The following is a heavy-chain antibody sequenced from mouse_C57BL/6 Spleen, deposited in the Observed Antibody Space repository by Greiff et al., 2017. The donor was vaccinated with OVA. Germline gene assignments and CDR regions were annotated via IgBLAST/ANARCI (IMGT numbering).Heavy chain of an antibody. CDR3: ADGYDYYAMDY. V-gene: IGHV1-82*01. D-gene: IGHD2-2*01. CDR2: IYPGDGDT. CDR1: GYAFSSSW. Sequence: VKLQESGPELVKPGASVKISCKASGYAFSSSWMNWVKQRPGKGLEWIGRIYPGDGDTNYNGKFKGKATLTADKSSSTAYMQLSSLTSEDSAVYFCADGYDYYAMDYWGQGTSVTVSS. J-gene: IGHJ4*01.